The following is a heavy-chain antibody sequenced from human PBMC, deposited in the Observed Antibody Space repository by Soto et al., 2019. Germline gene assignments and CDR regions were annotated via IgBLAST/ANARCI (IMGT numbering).Heavy chain of an antibody. D-gene: IGHD3-3*01. CDR2: ISYDGSNK. CDR1: GFTFSSYA. J-gene: IGHJ4*02. Sequence: QVQLVESGGGVVQPGRSLRLSCAASGFTFSSYAMHWVRQAPGKGLEWVAVISYDGSNKYYADSVKGRFTISRDNSKNALYLQMNSLRAEDTAVYYCARTRARGLRVEWPADYWCQGTLVTVSS. V-gene: IGHV3-30-3*01. CDR3: ARTRARGLRVEWPADY.